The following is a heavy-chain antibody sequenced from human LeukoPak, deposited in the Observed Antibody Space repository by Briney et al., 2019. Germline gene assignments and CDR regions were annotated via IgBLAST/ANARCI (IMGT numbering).Heavy chain of an antibody. J-gene: IGHJ4*02. V-gene: IGHV3-21*01. CDR1: GFTFISYS. D-gene: IGHD2-15*01. Sequence: GGSLRLSCAASGFTFISYSMNWVRQAPGKGLEWVSSISSSSSYIYYADSVKRRFTISRDNAKNSLYLQMNSLRAEDTAVYYCARAYCSGGSCYPFDYWGQGILVTVSS. CDR3: ARAYCSGGSCYPFDY. CDR2: ISSSSSYI.